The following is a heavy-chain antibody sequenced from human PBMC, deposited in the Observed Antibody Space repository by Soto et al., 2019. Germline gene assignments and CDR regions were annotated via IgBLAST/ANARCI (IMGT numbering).Heavy chain of an antibody. D-gene: IGHD3-9*01. V-gene: IGHV1-69*13. J-gene: IGHJ5*02. CDR3: ARGPNLNKGPGGGLVVIKEWFDP. CDR2: IIPIFGTA. Sequence: SVKVSCKASGGTFSSYAISWVRQAPGQGLEWMGGIIPIFGTANYAQKFQGRVTITADESTSTAYMELSSLRSEDTAVYYCARGPNLNKGPGGGLVVIKEWFDPWGQGTLVTVSS. CDR1: GGTFSSYA.